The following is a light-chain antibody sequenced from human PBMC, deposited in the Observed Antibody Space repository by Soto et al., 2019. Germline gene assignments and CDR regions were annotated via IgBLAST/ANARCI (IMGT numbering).Light chain of an antibody. J-gene: IGKJ1*01. CDR2: WAS. V-gene: IGKV4-1*01. CDR1: QSVLYSSNNKNY. Sequence: DIVMTQSPDSLAVSLGERATINCMSSQSVLYSSNNKNYLAWYQQKPGQPPKLLIYWASTRESGVPDRFSGSGSGTDFTLTISSLQAEDVAVYYCQQYYSTPQTFDQGTKVEIK. CDR3: QQYYSTPQT.